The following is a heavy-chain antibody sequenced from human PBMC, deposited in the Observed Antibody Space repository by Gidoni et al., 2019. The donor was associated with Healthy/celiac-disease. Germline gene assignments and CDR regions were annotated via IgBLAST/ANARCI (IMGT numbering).Heavy chain of an antibody. D-gene: IGHD3-10*01. Sequence: QVQLVESGGGGVQPGRSLRLSCAASGFTFSSYGMHWVRQAPGKGLEWVAVILYDGSNKYYADSVKGRFTISRDNSKNTLYLQMNSLRAEDTAVYYCARDTYGSGPYYGMDVWGQGTTVTVSS. J-gene: IGHJ6*02. CDR3: ARDTYGSGPYYGMDV. V-gene: IGHV3-33*01. CDR1: GFTFSSYG. CDR2: ILYDGSNK.